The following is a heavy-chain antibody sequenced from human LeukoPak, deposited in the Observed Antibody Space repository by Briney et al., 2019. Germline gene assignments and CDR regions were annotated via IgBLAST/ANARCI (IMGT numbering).Heavy chain of an antibody. D-gene: IGHD1-26*01. CDR3: ARDPKGGSYYEEDY. Sequence: LRLSCATSGFTLSSYWMTWIRPSPGKGLEWIGEMNQRGSMNYNPSLKSRVTISVDRSKNQFSLKLSSVTAADTAVYYCARDPKGGSYYEEDYWGQGTLVTVSS. V-gene: IGHV4-34*01. J-gene: IGHJ4*02. CDR1: GFTLSSYW. CDR2: MNQRGSM.